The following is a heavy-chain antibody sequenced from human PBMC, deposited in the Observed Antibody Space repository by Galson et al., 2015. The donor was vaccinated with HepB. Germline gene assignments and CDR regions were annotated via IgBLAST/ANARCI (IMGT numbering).Heavy chain of an antibody. D-gene: IGHD2-21*02. V-gene: IGHV3-30-3*01. Sequence: SLRLSCAASGFTVSSNYMSWVRQAPGKGLEWVAVISYDGSNKYYADSVKGRFTISRDNSKNTLYLQMNSLRAEDTAVYYCARGDAGPFDYWGQGTLITVSS. CDR2: ISYDGSNK. CDR1: GFTVSSNY. CDR3: ARGDAGPFDY. J-gene: IGHJ4*02.